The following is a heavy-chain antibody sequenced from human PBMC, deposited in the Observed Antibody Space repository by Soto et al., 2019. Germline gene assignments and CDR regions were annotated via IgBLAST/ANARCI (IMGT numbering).Heavy chain of an antibody. CDR1: GYTFTNFG. V-gene: IGHV1-18*01. CDR3: ARERSAAGTGWFDP. J-gene: IGHJ5*02. CDR2: ISAYNGNT. Sequence: GASVKVSCKTSGYTFTNFGLSWVRQAPGQGLEWMGWISAYNGNTNYAQNFQGRVTMTTDTSTSTAYMELSSLRYEDTAVYYCARERSAAGTGWFDPWG. D-gene: IGHD6-13*01.